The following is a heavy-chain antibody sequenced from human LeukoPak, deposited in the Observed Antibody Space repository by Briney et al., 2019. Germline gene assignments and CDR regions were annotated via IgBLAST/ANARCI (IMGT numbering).Heavy chain of an antibody. CDR2: ISWNSGSI. V-gene: IGHV3-9*01. CDR1: GFTFNDYA. Sequence: GRSLRLSCAASGFTFNDYAMHWVRQAPGKGLEWVSGISWNSGSIGYAGSVKGRFTISRDNAKNSLYLQMNSLRAEDTALYYCATSGYTYGLDYWGQGTLVTVSS. D-gene: IGHD5-18*01. CDR3: ATSGYTYGLDY. J-gene: IGHJ4*02.